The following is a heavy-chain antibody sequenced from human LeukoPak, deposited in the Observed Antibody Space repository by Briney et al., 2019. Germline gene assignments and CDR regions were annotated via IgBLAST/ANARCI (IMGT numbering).Heavy chain of an antibody. V-gene: IGHV3-7*01. CDR2: IKHDGSEK. CDR3: ARQPIYEAYFDF. J-gene: IGHJ4*02. Sequence: GGSLRLPCAASGFPFDRYWMSWVRLAPGKGLEWVANIKHDGSEKTFVDSVKGRFTISRDNAENSLYLQMNSLRAEDTAVYYCARQPIYEAYFDFWGQGTLVTVSS. CDR1: GFPFDRYW. D-gene: IGHD3-16*01.